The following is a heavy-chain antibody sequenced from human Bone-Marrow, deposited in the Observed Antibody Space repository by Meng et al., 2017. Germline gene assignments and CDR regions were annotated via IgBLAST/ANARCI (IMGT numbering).Heavy chain of an antibody. J-gene: IGHJ4*02. Sequence: QVQLQESGPGLVKPSGTLSLTCTVSGDCIRSGIWWSWVRQPPGKGLEWIGEVYHRGDTNYNPSLKSRVDISVDKSKNQFYLSLFSVTAADTAVYYCGRDQGRELINHWGQGTLVTVSS. CDR1: GDCIRSGIW. CDR3: GRDQGRELINH. CDR2: VYHRGDT. V-gene: IGHV4-4*02. D-gene: IGHD1-7*01.